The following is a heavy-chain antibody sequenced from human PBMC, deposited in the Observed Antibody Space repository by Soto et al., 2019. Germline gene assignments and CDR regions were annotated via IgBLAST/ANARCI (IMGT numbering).Heavy chain of an antibody. CDR1: GDSINSGGYY. D-gene: IGHD2-21*01. Sequence: QVQLQESGPGLVKPSQTLSLTCTVSGDSINSGGYYWSWIRQHPGKGLEWIGYIYYSGSTYYNPSLKRRLTISVDTSKNQFSLNLSPMTAADTAVYYCARVVVNANPCLPRYFDLWGRGTLTTVSS. CDR3: ARVVVNANPCLPRYFDL. J-gene: IGHJ2*01. V-gene: IGHV4-31*03. CDR2: IYYSGST.